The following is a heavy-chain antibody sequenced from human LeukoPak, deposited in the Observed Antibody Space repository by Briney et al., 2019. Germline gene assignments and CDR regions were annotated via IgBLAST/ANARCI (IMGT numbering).Heavy chain of an antibody. J-gene: IGHJ4*02. CDR1: GGSISSADHY. D-gene: IGHD3/OR15-3a*01. V-gene: IGHV4-30-4*01. Sequence: PSETLSLTCTVSGGSISSADHYWSWIRQPPGKGLEWIGYIHYSRSTYYNASLQSRVIISVDTSKNQFSLKLNSVTAADTAVYYCARDFRGGTGGLDYWGQGTLVTVSS. CDR2: IHYSRST. CDR3: ARDFRGGTGGLDY.